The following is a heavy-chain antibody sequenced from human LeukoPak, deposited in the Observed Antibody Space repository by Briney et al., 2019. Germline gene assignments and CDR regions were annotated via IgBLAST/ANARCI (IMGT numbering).Heavy chain of an antibody. J-gene: IGHJ4*02. CDR2: IYPGDSDT. V-gene: IGHV5-51*01. Sequence: GESLKIFCKGSGYSFTSYWIGWVRQMPGKGLEWMGIIYPGDSDTRYSPSFQGQVTISADKSISTAYLQWSSLKASDTAMYYCARGQDYGGYMAPFDYWGQGTLVTVSS. CDR1: GYSFTSYW. D-gene: IGHD5-12*01. CDR3: ARGQDYGGYMAPFDY.